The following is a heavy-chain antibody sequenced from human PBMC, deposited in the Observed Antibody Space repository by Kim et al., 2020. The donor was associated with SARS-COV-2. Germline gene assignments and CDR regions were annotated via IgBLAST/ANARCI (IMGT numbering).Heavy chain of an antibody. CDR1: GFSFSAYD. Sequence: GGSLRLSCATSGFSFSAYDMNWVRQAPGTGLEWLSFITKSSTTIYYADSVQGRFTISRDNAKNSLYLQMNSLRDEDTAVYYCVRERMGGAFDVLGQGTMV. J-gene: IGHJ3*01. D-gene: IGHD3-16*01. CDR2: ITKSSTTI. V-gene: IGHV3-48*02. CDR3: VRERMGGAFDV.